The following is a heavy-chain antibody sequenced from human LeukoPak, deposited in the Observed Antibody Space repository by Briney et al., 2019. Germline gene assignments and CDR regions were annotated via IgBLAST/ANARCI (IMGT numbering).Heavy chain of an antibody. J-gene: IGHJ4*02. Sequence: GGSLRLSCAASGFIFGDYYMSWIRQAPGKGLEWVSYISSSGSTIYYADSVKGRFTISRDNAKNSLYLQMNSLRAEDTAVYYCARPHSYGDYMDYWGQGTLVTVSS. CDR2: ISSSGSTI. D-gene: IGHD4-17*01. V-gene: IGHV3-11*04. CDR3: ARPHSYGDYMDY. CDR1: GFIFGDYY.